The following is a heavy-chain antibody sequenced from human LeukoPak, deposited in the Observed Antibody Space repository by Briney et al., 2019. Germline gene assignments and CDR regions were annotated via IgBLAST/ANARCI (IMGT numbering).Heavy chain of an antibody. CDR1: GGSFSGYY. D-gene: IGHD2-2*01. J-gene: IGHJ5*02. CDR3: ARGRYCSSTSCGWFDP. Sequence: SETLSLTCAVYGGSFSGYYWSWIRQPPGKGLEWIGEINHSGSTNYNPSLKSRATISVDTSKNQFSLKLSSVTAADTAVYYCARGRYCSSTSCGWFDPWGQGTLVTVSS. V-gene: IGHV4-34*01. CDR2: INHSGST.